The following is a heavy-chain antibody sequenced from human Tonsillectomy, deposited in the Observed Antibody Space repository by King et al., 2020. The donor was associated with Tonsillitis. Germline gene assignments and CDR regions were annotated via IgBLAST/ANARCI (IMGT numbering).Heavy chain of an antibody. D-gene: IGHD3-22*01. V-gene: IGHV3-33*05. CDR2: ISDDESNK. Sequence: VQLVQSGGGVVQPGRSLRLSCAASGFTFSSYGMHWVRQAPGKGLEGVAVISDDESNKYYADSVEGRFTISRDNSRNTLYLQMNSLRAEDTAVYYCARRAPYYDSSGYSYWFAPWGQGTLVTVSS. J-gene: IGHJ5*02. CDR3: ARRAPYYDSSGYSYWFAP. CDR1: GFTFSSYG.